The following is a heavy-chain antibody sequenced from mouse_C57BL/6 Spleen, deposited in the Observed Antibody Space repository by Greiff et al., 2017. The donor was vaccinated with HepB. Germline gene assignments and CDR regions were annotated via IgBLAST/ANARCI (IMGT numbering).Heavy chain of an antibody. V-gene: IGHV1-53*01. Sequence: QVQLQQPGTELVKPGASVKLSCKASGYTFTSYWMHWVKQRPGQGLEWIGNINPSNGGTNYNEKFKSKATLTVDKSSSTAYMQLSSLTSEDSAVYYCARSPYYDGSSYGAMDYWGQGTSVTVSS. CDR3: ARSPYYDGSSYGAMDY. CDR2: INPSNGGT. D-gene: IGHD1-1*01. J-gene: IGHJ4*01. CDR1: GYTFTSYW.